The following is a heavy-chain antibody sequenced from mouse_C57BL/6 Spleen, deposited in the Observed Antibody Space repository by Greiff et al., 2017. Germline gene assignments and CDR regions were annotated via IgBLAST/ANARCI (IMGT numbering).Heavy chain of an antibody. V-gene: IGHV5-9-1*02. CDR2: ISGGGDYN. D-gene: IGHD2-2*01. Sequence: DVKLVESGEGLVKPGGSLKLSCAASGFTFSSYAMSWVRQTPEKRLEWVAYISGGGDYNYYADTVKGRFTISRDNARNTLYLQLSSLKSEDTAMYYCTSEGYDDYAMDYWGQGTSVTVSS. CDR1: GFTFSSYA. J-gene: IGHJ4*01. CDR3: TSEGYDDYAMDY.